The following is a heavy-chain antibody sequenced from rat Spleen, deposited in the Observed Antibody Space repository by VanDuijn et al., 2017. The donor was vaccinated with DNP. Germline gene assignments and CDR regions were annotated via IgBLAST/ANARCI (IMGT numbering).Heavy chain of an antibody. CDR1: GFSLTSYN. J-gene: IGHJ2*01. D-gene: IGHD2-2*01. CDR2: IWNTGGT. V-gene: IGHV2-41*01. Sequence: QVQLKESGPGLVQPSQTLSLTCTVAGFSLTSYNVHWVRQPPGKGLEWMGIIWNTGGTRYNSALKSRLTISKDTSKSQVFLKMNSLQTEDTATYYCARGIPDFDYWGQGVMVTVSS. CDR3: ARGIPDFDY.